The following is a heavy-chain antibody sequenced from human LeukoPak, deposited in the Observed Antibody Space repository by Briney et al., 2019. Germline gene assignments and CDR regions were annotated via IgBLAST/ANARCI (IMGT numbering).Heavy chain of an antibody. D-gene: IGHD3-3*01. CDR3: ARVASRRDFTIFGIFY. Sequence: ASVKVSCKASGGTFSSYTISWVRQAPGQGLEWMGRIIPILGIANYAQKFQGRVTITADKSTSTAYMELSSLRSEDTAVYYCARVASRRDFTIFGIFYWGQETLVTVSS. CDR1: GGTFSSYT. V-gene: IGHV1-69*02. CDR2: IIPILGIA. J-gene: IGHJ4*02.